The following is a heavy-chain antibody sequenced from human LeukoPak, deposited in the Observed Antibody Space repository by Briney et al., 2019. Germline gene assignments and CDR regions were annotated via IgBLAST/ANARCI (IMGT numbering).Heavy chain of an antibody. Sequence: SQTLSLTFPISGDSVSSNSAAWNWIRESPSRALEWLGRTYFRSKWYNEYAVSGKSRITINPDTSKNQLSLQLNSVTPEDTAVYYCARDRQWLVDYWGQGTLVTVSS. CDR3: ARDRQWLVDY. CDR1: GDSVSSNSAA. J-gene: IGHJ4*02. CDR2: TYFRSKWYN. V-gene: IGHV6-1*01. D-gene: IGHD6-19*01.